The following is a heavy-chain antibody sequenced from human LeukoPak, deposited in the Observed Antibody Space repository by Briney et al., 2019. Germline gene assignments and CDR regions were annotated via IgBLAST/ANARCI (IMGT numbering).Heavy chain of an antibody. CDR1: GFTVSSYW. Sequence: GGSLRLSCAASGFTVSSYWMSWVRQAPGKGLEWVANIKQDGSEKYYVDSVKGRFTISRDNAKNSLYLQMNSLRAEDTAVYYCARDSGPYYDFWSGYFNNYYYGMDVWGQGTTVTVSS. V-gene: IGHV3-7*01. J-gene: IGHJ6*02. CDR3: ARDSGPYYDFWSGYFNNYYYGMDV. CDR2: IKQDGSEK. D-gene: IGHD3-3*01.